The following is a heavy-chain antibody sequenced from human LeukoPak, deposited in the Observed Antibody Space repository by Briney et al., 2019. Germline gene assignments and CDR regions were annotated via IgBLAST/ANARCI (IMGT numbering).Heavy chain of an antibody. CDR2: FDPEDGET. V-gene: IGHV1-24*01. D-gene: IGHD4-17*01. CDR3: AAVPLHTTVTTLDY. Sequence: ASVKVSCKVSGYTLTELSMHWVRQAPGKGLEWMGGFDPEDGETIYAQKFQGRVTMTEDTSTDTAYMELSSLRSEDTAVCYCAAVPLHTTVTTLDYWGQGTLVTVSS. J-gene: IGHJ4*02. CDR1: GYTLTELS.